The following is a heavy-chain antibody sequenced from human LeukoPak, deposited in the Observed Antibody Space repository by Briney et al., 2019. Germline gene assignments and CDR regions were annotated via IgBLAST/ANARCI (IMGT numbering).Heavy chain of an antibody. CDR3: AKGPRYSTGWPNGGFDY. CDR2: ISNNGGYT. Sequence: GGSLRLPCATTGFTFNNYAMSWVRQAPGKGLEWVSSISNNGGYTIYADSVKGRFTISRDNSKNTVYLQMSSLRAEDAAVYYCAKGPRYSTGWPNGGFDYWGQGTLVTVSS. J-gene: IGHJ4*02. D-gene: IGHD6-19*01. CDR1: GFTFNNYA. V-gene: IGHV3-23*01.